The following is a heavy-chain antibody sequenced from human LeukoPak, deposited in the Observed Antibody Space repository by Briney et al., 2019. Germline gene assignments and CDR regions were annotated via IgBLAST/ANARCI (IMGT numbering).Heavy chain of an antibody. Sequence: GGSLRLSCAASGFTFSSYAINWVRQAPGEGLEWVSAISGSGGTYYADSVKGRFTISRDNSKNTLYLQMNNLRAEDTAIYYCAKKGLASAGRPPYFDYWGQGALVTVPS. CDR1: GFTFSSYA. J-gene: IGHJ4*02. CDR3: AKKGLASAGRPPYFDY. D-gene: IGHD6-13*01. CDR2: ISGSGGT. V-gene: IGHV3-23*01.